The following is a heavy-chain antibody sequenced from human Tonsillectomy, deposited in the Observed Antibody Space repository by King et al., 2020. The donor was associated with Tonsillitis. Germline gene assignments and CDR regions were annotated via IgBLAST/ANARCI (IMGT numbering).Heavy chain of an antibody. D-gene: IGHD3-10*01. CDR3: ARDKXXXIXXYGSGGWGIFXY. CDR1: GFTVSSNY. J-gene: IGHJ4*02. CDR2: IYSGGST. V-gene: IGHV3-66*01. Sequence: VQLVESGGGLVQPGGSLRLSCAASGFTVSSNYMSWVRQAPGKGLEWVSVIYSGGSTYYADSVKGRFTISRDNSKNTLYLQMNSLRAEDTAVYYCARDKXXXIXXYGSGGWGIFXYWGQXTLVTVS.